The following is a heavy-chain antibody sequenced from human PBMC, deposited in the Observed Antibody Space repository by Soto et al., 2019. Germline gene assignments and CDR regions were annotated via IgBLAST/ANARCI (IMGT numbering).Heavy chain of an antibody. CDR3: EREPSVLIWFGERHD. CDR2: LNYNGTT. V-gene: IGHV4-31*03. D-gene: IGHD3-10*01. J-gene: IGHJ4*02. Sequence: TLSLTCTVSGSSSSSHNFYCSWIRQHTGTGPERIGHLNYNGTTYYNPTPKRRVSISVDTSKNQFSLKLSSVTAADTAVYYCEREPSVLIWFGERHDWGRGTLVTVSS. CDR1: GSSSSSHNFY.